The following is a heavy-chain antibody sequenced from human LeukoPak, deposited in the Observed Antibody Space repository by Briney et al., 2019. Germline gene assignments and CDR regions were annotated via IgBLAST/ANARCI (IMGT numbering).Heavy chain of an antibody. Sequence: GGSLRLSCAASGFTFSSYAMSWVRQAPGKGLEWVSVIYYGGSTYYADSVKGRFTISRHNSKNTLYLQMNSLSTEDTAVYYCARPYGDSLSYWYFDLWGRGTLVTVSS. CDR1: GFTFSSYA. CDR3: ARPYGDSLSYWYFDL. V-gene: IGHV3-53*04. D-gene: IGHD4-17*01. J-gene: IGHJ2*01. CDR2: IYYGGST.